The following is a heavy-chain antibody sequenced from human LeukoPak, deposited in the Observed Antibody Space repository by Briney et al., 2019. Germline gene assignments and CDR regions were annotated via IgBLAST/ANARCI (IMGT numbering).Heavy chain of an antibody. D-gene: IGHD4-17*01. CDR1: GFTFSSYG. CDR3: AKDEAPRLRRQEPDS. Sequence: PGGSLRLSCAASGFTFSSYGMHWVRQAPGKGLEWAAVISYDGSDKYYADSVKGRFTISRDNSKNTLFLQVNSLRAEDTAVYYCAKDEAPRLRRQEPDSWGQGTLVTVSS. J-gene: IGHJ4*02. V-gene: IGHV3-30*18. CDR2: ISYDGSDK.